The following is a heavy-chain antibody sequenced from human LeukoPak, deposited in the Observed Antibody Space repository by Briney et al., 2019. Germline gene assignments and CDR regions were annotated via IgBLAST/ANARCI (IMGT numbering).Heavy chain of an antibody. J-gene: IGHJ3*02. CDR1: GYTFTSYG. Sequence: ASVKVSCKASGYTFTSYGISWVRQAPGQGLEWMGWISAYNGNTNYAQKLQGRVTMTTDTSTSTAYMELRSLRSEDTAVYYCARDSGDYVWGSYRSDAFDIWGQGTMVTVSS. V-gene: IGHV1-18*01. CDR3: ARDSGDYVWGSYRSDAFDI. CDR2: ISAYNGNT. D-gene: IGHD3-16*02.